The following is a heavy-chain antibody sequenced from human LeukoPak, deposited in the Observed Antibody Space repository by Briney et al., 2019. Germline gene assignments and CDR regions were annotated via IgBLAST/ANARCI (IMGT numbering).Heavy chain of an antibody. CDR3: AKKVWFGELAYFDY. V-gene: IGHV3-11*01. CDR1: GFTFSDYY. J-gene: IGHJ4*02. Sequence: GGSLRLSCAASGFTFSDYYMSWIRQAPGKGLEWVSYISSSGSTIYYADSVKGRFTISRDNAKNSLYLQMNSLRAEDTAVYYCAKKVWFGELAYFDYWGQGTLVTVSS. CDR2: ISSSGSTI. D-gene: IGHD3-10*01.